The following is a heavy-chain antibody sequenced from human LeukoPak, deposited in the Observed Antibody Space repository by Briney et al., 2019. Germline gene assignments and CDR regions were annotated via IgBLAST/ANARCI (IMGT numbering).Heavy chain of an antibody. J-gene: IGHJ6*03. D-gene: IGHD2-2*01. Sequence: PSETLSLTCTVSGGSISSYYWSWIRQPAGKGLEWIGRIYTSGSTNYNPSLKSRVTMSVDTSKNQFSLKLSSVTAADTAVYYCARDVLYASDYYYYYYMDVWGKGTTVTVSS. CDR1: GGSISSYY. V-gene: IGHV4-4*07. CDR3: ARDVLYASDYYYYYYMDV. CDR2: IYTSGST.